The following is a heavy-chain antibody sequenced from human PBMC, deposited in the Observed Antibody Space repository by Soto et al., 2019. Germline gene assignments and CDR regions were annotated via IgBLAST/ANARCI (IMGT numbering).Heavy chain of an antibody. D-gene: IGHD3-10*01. CDR1: GGSFSGYY. V-gene: IGHV4-34*01. J-gene: IGHJ1*01. CDR2: INHSGST. CDR3: ASEYYQPSKYFQH. Sequence: SETLSLTCAVYGGSFSGYYWSWIRQPPGKGLEWIGEINHSGSTNYNPSLKSRVTISVDTSKNQFSLKLSSVTAADTAVYYCASEYYQPSKYFQHWGQGTLVTVSS.